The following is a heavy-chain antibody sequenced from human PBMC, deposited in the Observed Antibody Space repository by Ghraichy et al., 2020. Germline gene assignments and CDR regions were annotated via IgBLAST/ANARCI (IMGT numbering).Heavy chain of an antibody. CDR3: ARQNGDYYDSSGYTQH. CDR2: IYYSGST. Sequence: LSLTCTVSGGSISSSSYYWGWIRQPPGKGLEWIGSIYYSGSTYYNPSLKSRVTISVDTSKNQFSLKLSSVTAADTAVYYCARQNGDYYDSSGYTQHWGQGTLVTVSS. V-gene: IGHV4-39*07. D-gene: IGHD3-22*01. CDR1: GGSISSSSYY. J-gene: IGHJ1*01.